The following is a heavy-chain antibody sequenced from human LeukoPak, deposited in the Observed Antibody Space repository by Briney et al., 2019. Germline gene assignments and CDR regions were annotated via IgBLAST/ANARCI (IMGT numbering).Heavy chain of an antibody. CDR1: GGSFSGYY. V-gene: IGHV4-34*01. CDR2: INHSGST. J-gene: IGHJ6*03. CDR3: ARAADEAGGSYSAYYYYYMDV. Sequence: SETLSLTCAVYGGSFSGYYWSWIRQPPGKGLEWIGEINHSGSTNYNPPLKSRVTISVDTSKNQLSLKLSSVTAADTAVYYCARAADEAGGSYSAYYYYYMDVWGKGTTVTISS. D-gene: IGHD1-26*01.